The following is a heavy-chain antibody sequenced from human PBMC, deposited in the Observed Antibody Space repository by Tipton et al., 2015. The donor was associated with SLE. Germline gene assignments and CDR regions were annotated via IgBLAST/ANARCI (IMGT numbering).Heavy chain of an antibody. D-gene: IGHD1-26*01. CDR1: GFTFSSYA. CDR2: ISYDGSNK. CDR3: ASSPRGPWGAHPPDY. Sequence: RSLRLSCAASGFTFSSYAMHWVRQAPGKGLEWVAVISYDGSNKYYADSVKGRFTISRDNSKNTLYLQMNSLRAEDTAVYYCASSPRGPWGAHPPDYWGQGTLVTVSS. V-gene: IGHV3-30*04. J-gene: IGHJ4*02.